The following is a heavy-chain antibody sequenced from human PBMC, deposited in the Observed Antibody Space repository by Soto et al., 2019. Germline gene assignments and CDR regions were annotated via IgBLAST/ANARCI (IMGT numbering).Heavy chain of an antibody. CDR1: GGSFSGYY. CDR2: INHSGGT. Sequence: QVQLQQWGAGLLKPSETLSLTCAVYGGSFSGYYWSWIRQPPGKGLEWIGEINHSGGTNYNPSLKSRVTISVDTSKNQFSLKLSSVTAADTAVYYCARRHDLIRSGYYYKAGWYFDLWGRGTLVTVSS. D-gene: IGHD3-22*01. CDR3: ARRHDLIRSGYYYKAGWYFDL. J-gene: IGHJ2*01. V-gene: IGHV4-34*01.